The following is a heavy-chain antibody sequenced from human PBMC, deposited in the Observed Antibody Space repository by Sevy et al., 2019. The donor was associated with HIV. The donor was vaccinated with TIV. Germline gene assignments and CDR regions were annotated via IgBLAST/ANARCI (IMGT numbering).Heavy chain of an antibody. D-gene: IGHD3-16*01. Sequence: GGSLRLSCAGSGFTFSNYGMHWVRQAPGKGLEWVAIIWYDGSNKYYTESVKGRFTMSRDNSKNMLYLQMNGLRAEDTDVYYCARDKLQTTGSLGDYYYGLDVWGQGTRVTVSS. CDR3: ARDKLQTTGSLGDYYYGLDV. CDR1: GFTFSNYG. V-gene: IGHV3-33*01. CDR2: IWYDGSNK. J-gene: IGHJ6*02.